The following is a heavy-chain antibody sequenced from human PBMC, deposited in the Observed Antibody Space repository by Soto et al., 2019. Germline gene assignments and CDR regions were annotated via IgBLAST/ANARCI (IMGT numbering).Heavy chain of an antibody. CDR1: GLSITDSEMG. Sequence: QVTLKESGPVLVKPTEPLTLRCTVSGLSITDSEMGVSWIRQPPGQPLEWLAHIDSSGEKSYRTFLKSRLAISKDTSKSQIVLTMTNMDPADTATYYCARRHLAVAVSPLFDLWGQRIPVTVSS. CDR3: ARRHLAVAVSPLFDL. D-gene: IGHD6-19*01. J-gene: IGHJ5*02. V-gene: IGHV2-26*01. CDR2: IDSSGEK.